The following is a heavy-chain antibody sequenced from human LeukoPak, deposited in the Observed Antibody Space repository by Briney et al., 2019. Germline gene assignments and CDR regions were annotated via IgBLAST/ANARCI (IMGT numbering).Heavy chain of an antibody. V-gene: IGHV4-59*08. Sequence: SETLSLTCTVSGGSISSYYWRWMRQPPGKGLEWMGYIYYSGSTNYNPPLNSRVTISVDTSKNQFSLKLSSVAAADTAVYYCARQPTIETDYYDSSGYDDAFDIWGQGTMVTVSS. CDR2: IYYSGST. D-gene: IGHD3-22*01. CDR1: GGSISSYY. CDR3: ARQPTIETDYYDSSGYDDAFDI. J-gene: IGHJ3*02.